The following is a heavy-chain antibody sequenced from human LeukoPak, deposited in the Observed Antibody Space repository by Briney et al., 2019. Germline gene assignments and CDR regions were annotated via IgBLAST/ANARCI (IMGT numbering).Heavy chain of an antibody. CDR2: ISPSGGIT. Sequence: PGGSLRLSCAASGFTFSSHGMNWVRQAPGKGLEWVSGISPSGGITYYTDSVKGRFTISRDNSKNTVSLQMNSLRSEDTAVYYCASGRPAYDILTGYYKSGMDVWGKGTTVTVSS. V-gene: IGHV3-23*01. D-gene: IGHD3-9*01. CDR3: ASGRPAYDILTGYYKSGMDV. J-gene: IGHJ6*03. CDR1: GFTFSSHG.